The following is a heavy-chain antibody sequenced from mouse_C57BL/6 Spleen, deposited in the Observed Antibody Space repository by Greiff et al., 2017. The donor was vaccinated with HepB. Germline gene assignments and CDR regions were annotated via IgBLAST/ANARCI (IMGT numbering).Heavy chain of an antibody. J-gene: IGHJ4*01. CDR2: IYPRSGNT. Sequence: VQLQQSGAELARPGASVKLSCKASGYTFTSYGISWVKQRTGQGLEWIGEIYPRSGNTYYNEKFKGKATLTADKSSSTAYMELRSLTSEDSAVYFCARDYTTVVARYAMDYWGQGTSVTVSS. V-gene: IGHV1-81*01. CDR3: ARDYTTVVARYAMDY. D-gene: IGHD1-1*01. CDR1: GYTFTSYG.